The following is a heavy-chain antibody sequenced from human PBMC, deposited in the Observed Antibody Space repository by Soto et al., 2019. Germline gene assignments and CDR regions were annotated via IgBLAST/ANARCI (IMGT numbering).Heavy chain of an antibody. J-gene: IGHJ3*02. CDR3: ARDRGVRGVIEAFDI. Sequence: PSETLSLTCTVSGGSVSSSSYYWGWVRQPPGKGLEWIGSVYYSGSTYYNPSLKSRVTISVDTSKNQFSLKLSSVTAADTAVYYCARDRGVRGVIEAFDIWGQGTMVTVSS. CDR1: GGSVSSSSYY. V-gene: IGHV4-39*07. D-gene: IGHD3-10*01. CDR2: VYYSGST.